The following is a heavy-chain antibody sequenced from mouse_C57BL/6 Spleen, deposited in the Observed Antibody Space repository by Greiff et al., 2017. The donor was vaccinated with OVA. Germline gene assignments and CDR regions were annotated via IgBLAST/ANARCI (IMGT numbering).Heavy chain of an antibody. J-gene: IGHJ3*01. V-gene: IGHV6-3*01. CDR3: TIYYGYDKAY. Sequence: EVKVEESGGGLVQPGGSMKLSCVASGFTFSNYWMNWVRQSPEKGLEWVAQIRLKSDNYATHYAESVKGRFTISRDDSKSSVYLQMNNLRAEDTGIYYCTIYYGYDKAYWGQGTLVTVSA. D-gene: IGHD2-2*01. CDR2: IRLKSDNYAT. CDR1: GFTFSNYW.